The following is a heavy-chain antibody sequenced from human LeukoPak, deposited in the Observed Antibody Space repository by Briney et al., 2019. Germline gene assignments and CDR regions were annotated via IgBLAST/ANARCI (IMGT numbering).Heavy chain of an antibody. J-gene: IGHJ4*02. V-gene: IGHV4-34*01. D-gene: IGHD6-19*01. Sequence: SETLSLTCTVSGGSISSYYWSWIRQPPGKGLEWIGEINHSGSTNYNPSLKSRVTISVDTSKNQFSLKLSSVTAADTAVYYCARGRGIKAGIAVRVNGFPFDCWGQGTLVTVSS. CDR1: GGSISSYY. CDR2: INHSGST. CDR3: ARGRGIKAGIAVRVNGFPFDC.